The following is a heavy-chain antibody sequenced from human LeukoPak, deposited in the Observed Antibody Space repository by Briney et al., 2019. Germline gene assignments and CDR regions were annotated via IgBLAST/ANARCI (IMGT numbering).Heavy chain of an antibody. Sequence: GSLRLSCAASGFTFSSYEMNWVRQAPGKGLEWVSYISSSGSTIYYADSVKGRFTISRDNAKNSLYLQMNSLRAEDTAVYYCARELYYYDSSGCVDYWGQGTLVTVSS. CDR1: GFTFSSYE. D-gene: IGHD3-22*01. J-gene: IGHJ4*02. CDR2: ISSSGSTI. V-gene: IGHV3-48*03. CDR3: ARELYYYDSSGCVDY.